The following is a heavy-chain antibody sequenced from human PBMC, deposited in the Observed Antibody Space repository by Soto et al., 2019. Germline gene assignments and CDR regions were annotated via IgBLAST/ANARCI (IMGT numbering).Heavy chain of an antibody. Sequence: QVQLQESGPGLVKPSETLSLTCTVSGGPVSSGSYYWSWIRQPPGKGLEWIGYIYYSGSTNYNPSLKSRVTISVDTSKNQFSLKLSSVTAADTAVYYCGRYYSLDWYFDLWGRGTLVTVSS. J-gene: IGHJ2*01. CDR2: IYYSGST. CDR1: GGPVSSGSYY. V-gene: IGHV4-61*01. CDR3: GRYYSLDWYFDL. D-gene: IGHD3-10*01.